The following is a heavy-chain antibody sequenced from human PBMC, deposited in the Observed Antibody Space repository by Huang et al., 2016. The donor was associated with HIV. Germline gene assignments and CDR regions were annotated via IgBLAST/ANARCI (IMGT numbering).Heavy chain of an antibody. Sequence: QVQLYQWGAGLLRPSETLSLTCAVYRGSLSGYYWSWIRQSPEKGLEWIGEINYSGTINYNPSLKSRVTISVDTSKKPLSLKLKSVTAADTAVYYCAREVMTSFGGPFDPWGQGTLVAVSS. CDR2: INYSGTI. J-gene: IGHJ5*02. CDR3: AREVMTSFGGPFDP. V-gene: IGHV4-34*01. D-gene: IGHD3-16*01. CDR1: RGSLSGYY.